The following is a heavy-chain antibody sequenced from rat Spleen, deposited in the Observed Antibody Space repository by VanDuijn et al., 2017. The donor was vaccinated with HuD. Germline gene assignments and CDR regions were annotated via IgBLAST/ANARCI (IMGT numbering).Heavy chain of an antibody. J-gene: IGHJ2*01. CDR1: GYSITSSYR. V-gene: IGHV3-3*01. CDR2: INSAGST. Sequence: EVQLQESGPGLVKPSQSLSLTCSVTGYSITSSYRWNWIRKFPGNKLEWMGYINSAGSTNYNPSLKSRISITNDTSKNQFFLQVNSVTTEDTATYYCASLYSSYSLYYFDYWGQGVMVTVSS. D-gene: IGHD1-2*01. CDR3: ASLYSSYSLYYFDY.